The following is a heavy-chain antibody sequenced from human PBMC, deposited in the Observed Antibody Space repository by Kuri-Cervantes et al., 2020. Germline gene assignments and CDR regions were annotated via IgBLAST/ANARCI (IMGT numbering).Heavy chain of an antibody. CDR3: AGLAGWGHYYYYYMDV. CDR2: FYYRGST. J-gene: IGHJ6*03. CDR1: GYSISSGYY. D-gene: IGHD3-16*01. V-gene: IGHV4-38-2*01. Sequence: SQTLSLTCAVSGYSISSGYYWGWIRQPPGKGLEWIGSFYYRGSTYYNPSLKSRVTISVDTSKNQFSLKLSSVTAADTAVYYCAGLAGWGHYYYYYMDVWGKGTAVTVSS.